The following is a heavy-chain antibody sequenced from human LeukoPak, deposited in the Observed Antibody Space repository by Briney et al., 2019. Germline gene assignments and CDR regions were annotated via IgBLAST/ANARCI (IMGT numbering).Heavy chain of an antibody. D-gene: IGHD2-2*01. CDR2: IYYSGST. CDR1: GGSISSYY. J-gene: IGHJ3*02. CDR3: ARHHSSTRFDAFDI. Sequence: SETLSLTCTVSGGSISSYYWSWIRQPPGKGLEWIGYIYYSGSTNYNPSLKSRVTISVDTSKNPFSLKLSSVTAADTAVYYCARHHSSTRFDAFDIWGQGTMVTVSS. V-gene: IGHV4-59*08.